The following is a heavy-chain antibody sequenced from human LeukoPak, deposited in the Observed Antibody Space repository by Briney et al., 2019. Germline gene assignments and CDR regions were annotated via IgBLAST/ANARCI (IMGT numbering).Heavy chain of an antibody. CDR3: ARYSSGWYRREYYFEY. CDR2: INHSGST. J-gene: IGHJ4*02. D-gene: IGHD6-19*01. CDR1: GGSFSGYY. V-gene: IGHV4-34*01. Sequence: SETLSLTCAVYGGSFSGYYWSWIRQPPGKGLEWIGEINHSGSTNYNPSLKSRVTISVDTSKNQFSLKLSSVTAADTAVYYCARYSSGWYRREYYFEYWGQGTLVTVSS.